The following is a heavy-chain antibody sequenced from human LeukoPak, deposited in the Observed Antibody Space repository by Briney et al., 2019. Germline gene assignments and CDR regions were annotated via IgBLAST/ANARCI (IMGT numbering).Heavy chain of an antibody. D-gene: IGHD6-19*01. J-gene: IGHJ5*02. CDR2: IKQDGSEK. V-gene: IGHV3-7*01. CDR3: ARGYRSGWYAEYNWFDP. Sequence: GGSLRLSCAASGFTFSSYWMSWVRQAPGKGLEWVANIKQDGSEKYYVDSVEGRFTISRDNAKNSLYLQMNSLRAEDTAVYYCARGYRSGWYAEYNWFDPWGQGTLVTVSS. CDR1: GFTFSSYW.